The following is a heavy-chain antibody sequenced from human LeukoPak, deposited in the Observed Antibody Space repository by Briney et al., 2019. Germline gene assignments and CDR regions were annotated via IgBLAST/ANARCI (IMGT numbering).Heavy chain of an antibody. CDR1: GFTFSSYA. CDR3: AKDSLSSGWYGGSIQFDY. Sequence: AGGSLRLSCAASGFTFSSYAMSWVRQAPGKGLEWVSAISGSGGSTYYADSVKGRFTISRDNSKNTLYLQMNSLRAEDTAVYYCAKDSLSSGWYGGSIQFDYWGQGTLVTVSS. D-gene: IGHD6-19*01. CDR2: ISGSGGST. V-gene: IGHV3-23*01. J-gene: IGHJ4*02.